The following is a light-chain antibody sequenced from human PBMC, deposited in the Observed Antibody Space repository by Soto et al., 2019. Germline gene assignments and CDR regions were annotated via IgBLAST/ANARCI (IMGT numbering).Light chain of an antibody. V-gene: IGLV1-47*01. Sequence: QSVLTQPPSASGTPGQRVTISCSGSSSNIESNYVYWYQQLPGTAPRLLIYRNNQRPSGVPDRFSGSKSGTSGSLAISALRSEDEADYYCTVWDDSLRGRLFGGGTKVTVL. J-gene: IGLJ2*01. CDR2: RNN. CDR1: SSNIESNY. CDR3: TVWDDSLRGRL.